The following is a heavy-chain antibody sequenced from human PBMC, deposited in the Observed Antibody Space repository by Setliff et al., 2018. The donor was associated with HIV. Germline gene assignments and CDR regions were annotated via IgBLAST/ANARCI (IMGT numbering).Heavy chain of an antibody. J-gene: IGHJ4*02. V-gene: IGHV1-24*01. Sequence: ASVKVSCKVSGYTLTKLSIHWVRQGPGKGLEWMGGFDPEDGETIYAQKFQGRVTITRDTSASTAYMELSSLRSEDTAVYYCAREIRNYDFWSGYWEDHYFDSWGQGTLVTVSS. CDR3: AREIRNYDFWSGYWEDHYFDS. CDR2: FDPEDGET. D-gene: IGHD3-3*01. CDR1: GYTLTKLS.